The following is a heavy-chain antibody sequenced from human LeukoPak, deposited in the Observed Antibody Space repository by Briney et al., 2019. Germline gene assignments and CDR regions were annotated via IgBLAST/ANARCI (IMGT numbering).Heavy chain of an antibody. Sequence: SQTLSLTCTVSGGSISSGSYYWSWIRQPAGKGLEWIGRIYTSGSTNYNPSLKSRVTISVDTSKNQFSLKLSSVTAADTAVYYCAREHTEELGLLASSTWCDPWGQGTLVTVSS. CDR2: IYTSGST. V-gene: IGHV4-61*02. CDR1: GGSISSGSYY. CDR3: AREHTEELGLLASSTWCDP. J-gene: IGHJ5*02. D-gene: IGHD3-22*01.